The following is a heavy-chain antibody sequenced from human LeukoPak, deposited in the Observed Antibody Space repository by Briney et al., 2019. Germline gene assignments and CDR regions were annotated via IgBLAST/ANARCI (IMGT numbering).Heavy chain of an antibody. Sequence: SETLSLTCTVSGGSVSSGTYYWSWIRQPPGEVLEWIGYIYYSGSTNYNPSLKSRVTISVDTSKNQFSLKLSSVTAADMAVYYCARARYVNSFYAFDIWGQGTLVTVSS. CDR3: ARARYVNSFYAFDI. D-gene: IGHD3-9*01. CDR2: IYYSGST. CDR1: GGSVSSGTYY. J-gene: IGHJ3*02. V-gene: IGHV4-61*01.